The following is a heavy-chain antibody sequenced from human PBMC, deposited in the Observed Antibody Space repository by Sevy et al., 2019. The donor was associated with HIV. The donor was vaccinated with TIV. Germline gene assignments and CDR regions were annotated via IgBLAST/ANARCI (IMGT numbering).Heavy chain of an antibody. V-gene: IGHV3-11*01. J-gene: IGHJ2*01. D-gene: IGHD3-10*01. CDR1: GFTFNDYY. CDR3: AREGDLRYFDF. CDR2: ISDRGTTI. Sequence: GGSLRLSCAASGFTFNDYYMSWIRQSPGKGLEWLSYISDRGTTIYYADSVKGRFTISRGNAKSLMYLQMNSLKTEDTAIYYCAREGDLRYFDFWGRGTLVTVSS.